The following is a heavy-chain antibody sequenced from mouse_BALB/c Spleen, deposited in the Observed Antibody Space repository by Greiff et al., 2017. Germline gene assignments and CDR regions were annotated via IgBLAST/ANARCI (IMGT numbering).Heavy chain of an antibody. CDR3: ATGNPYGRSDD. V-gene: IGHV2-9*02. Sequence: VQLVESGPGLVAPSQSLSITCTVSGFSLTSYGVHWVRQPPGKGLEWLGVIWAGGSTNYTSALMSRLSISKDNSKSQVFLKMNSLQTDDTTMYYWATGNPYGRSDDWGQGTTLTVAS. D-gene: IGHD1-1*01. CDR1: GFSLTSYG. CDR2: IWAGGST. J-gene: IGHJ2*01.